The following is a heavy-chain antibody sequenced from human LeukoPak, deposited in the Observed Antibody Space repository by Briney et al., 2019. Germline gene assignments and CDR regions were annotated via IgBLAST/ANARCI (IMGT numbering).Heavy chain of an antibody. CDR2: ISSSSSYI. D-gene: IGHD4-23*01. J-gene: IGHJ5*02. CDR3: ARDSGGNPGWFDP. CDR1: GFTFSSYS. V-gene: IGHV3-21*01. Sequence: PGGSLRLSCAASGFTFSSYSMNWVRQAPGKGLEWVSSISSSSSYIYYADSVKGRFTISRDNAKNSLYLQMNSLRAEDTAVYYCARDSGGNPGWFDPWGQGTLVTVSS.